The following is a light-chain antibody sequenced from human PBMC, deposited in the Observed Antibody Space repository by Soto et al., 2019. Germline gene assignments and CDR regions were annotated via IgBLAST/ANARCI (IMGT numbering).Light chain of an antibody. CDR3: QQYNKWPLT. J-gene: IGKJ1*01. Sequence: EVVLTQSPATLSLSPVDRATLSCRASQSVSSHFAWYQRKSGQAPRLLIYDASTRATGVPARFSGSGSGTEFTLTISSLGSEDFAVYYCQQYNKWPLTFGQGTKGDIK. V-gene: IGKV3-15*01. CDR1: QSVSSH. CDR2: DAS.